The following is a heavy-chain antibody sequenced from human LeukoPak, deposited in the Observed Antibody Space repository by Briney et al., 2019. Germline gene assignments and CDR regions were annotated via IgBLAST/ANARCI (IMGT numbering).Heavy chain of an antibody. CDR3: ARPHSRWLQSRDFDY. J-gene: IGHJ4*02. Sequence: PSETLSLTCAVYGGSFSGYYWSWIRQPPGKGLEWIGEINHSGSTNYNPSLKSRVTISVDTSKNQFSLKLSSVTAADTAVYYCARPHSRWLQSRDFDYWGQGTLVTVSS. D-gene: IGHD5-24*01. CDR1: GGSFSGYY. CDR2: INHSGST. V-gene: IGHV4-34*01.